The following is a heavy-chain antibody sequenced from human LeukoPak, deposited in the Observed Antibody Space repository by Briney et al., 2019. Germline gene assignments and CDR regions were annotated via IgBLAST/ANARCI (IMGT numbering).Heavy chain of an antibody. Sequence: SETPSLTCTVSGGSISSGSYDWYWIRQPAGKGLEWIGHIYTSGSMNYNPSLKSRVTISVDTSKNQFSLKLTSVTAADTAVYYCTKGRGIWGQGTLVTVSS. D-gene: IGHD3-10*01. J-gene: IGHJ4*02. CDR2: IYTSGSM. CDR3: TKGRGI. V-gene: IGHV4-61*09. CDR1: GGSISSGSYD.